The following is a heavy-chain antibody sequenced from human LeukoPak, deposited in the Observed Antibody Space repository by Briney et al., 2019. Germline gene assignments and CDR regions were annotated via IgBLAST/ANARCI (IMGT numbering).Heavy chain of an antibody. CDR2: ISAYNGNT. CDR1: GYTFTSYG. V-gene: IGHV1-18*01. J-gene: IGHJ6*03. D-gene: IGHD2-15*01. CDR3: ARDGRVVVVAAATYYMDV. Sequence: ASVNVSCKPSGYTFTSYGISGVRQAPRQGLEWMGWISAYNGNTNYAQKLQGRVTMTTDTSTSTAYMELRSLRSEDTAVYYCARDGRVVVVAAATYYMDVWGKGTTVTVSS.